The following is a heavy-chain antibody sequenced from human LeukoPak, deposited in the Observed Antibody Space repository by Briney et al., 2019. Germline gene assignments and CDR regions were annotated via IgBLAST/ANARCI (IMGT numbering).Heavy chain of an antibody. CDR1: GFTFNSYS. CDR2: ISSSSSSI. D-gene: IGHD5-18*01. J-gene: IGHJ4*02. CDR3: ARASGDIVETATMGSY. V-gene: IGHV3-21*01. Sequence: GGSLRLSCAASGFTFNSYSMTWVRQAPGKGLEWVSSISSSSSSIYYADSVKGRFTISRDNAKNSLYLQMNSLRAEDTAVYYCARASGDIVETATMGSYWGQGTLVTVSS.